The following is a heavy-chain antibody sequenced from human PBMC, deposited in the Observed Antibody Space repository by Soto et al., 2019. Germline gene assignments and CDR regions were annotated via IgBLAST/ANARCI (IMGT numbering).Heavy chain of an antibody. V-gene: IGHV4-30-2*01. CDR3: ARVSGSGWSNYFDY. Sequence: SETLSLTCAVSGGSIISGGYSWSWIRQPPGKGLEWIGYIYHSGSTYYNPSLKSRVTISVDRSKNQFSLKLSSVTAADTAVYYCARVSGSGWSNYFDYWGQGTLVTVSS. CDR1: GGSIISGGYS. J-gene: IGHJ4*02. D-gene: IGHD6-19*01. CDR2: IYHSGST.